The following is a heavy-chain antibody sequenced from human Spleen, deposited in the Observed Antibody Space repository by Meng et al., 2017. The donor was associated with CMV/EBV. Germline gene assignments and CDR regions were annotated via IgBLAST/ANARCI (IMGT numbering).Heavy chain of an antibody. J-gene: IGHJ4*02. Sequence: ASGFNFSSYWMHWVRQAPGKGLVWVSRINNDGSSTTYADSVKGRFTMSRDNAKNTLYLQMNSLRAEDTAVYYCAREYRYSGSYHFDCWGQGTLVTVSS. CDR1: GFNFSSYW. V-gene: IGHV3-74*01. CDR2: INNDGSST. CDR3: AREYRYSGSYHFDC. D-gene: IGHD1-26*01.